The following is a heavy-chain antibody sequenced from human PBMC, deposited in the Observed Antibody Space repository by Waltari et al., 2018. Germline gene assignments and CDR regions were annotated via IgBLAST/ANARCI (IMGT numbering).Heavy chain of an antibody. J-gene: IGHJ4*02. CDR2: IYYSGST. CDR3: ARRWAYWGGYFDY. V-gene: IGHV4-39*01. CDR1: GGSISSSSYY. Sequence: QLQLQESGPGLVKPSEPLSLTCTVSGGSISSSSYYWGWIRQPPGKGLEWIGSIYYSGSTNYNPTLKSRVTIAVDTSKNQFSLKLSSVTAADTAVYYCARRWAYWGGYFDYWGQGTLVTVSS. D-gene: IGHD2-8*02.